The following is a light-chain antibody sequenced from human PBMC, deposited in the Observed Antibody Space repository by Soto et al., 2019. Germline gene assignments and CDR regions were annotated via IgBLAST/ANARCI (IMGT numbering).Light chain of an antibody. CDR2: TAS. CDR3: QQRNSYPIT. V-gene: IGKV1-9*01. Sequence: DIQSTQSPSFLSGSVGDRVTITCRASQGISSHLAWYQQKPGKAPNLLIHTASTLQSGVPSRFSGSGSGTEFTLTISSLQPEDFATYYCQQRNSYPITFGQGTRLEIK. CDR1: QGISSH. J-gene: IGKJ5*01.